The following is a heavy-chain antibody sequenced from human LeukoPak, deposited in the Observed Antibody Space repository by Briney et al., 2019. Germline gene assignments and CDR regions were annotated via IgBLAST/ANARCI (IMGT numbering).Heavy chain of an antibody. J-gene: IGHJ4*02. V-gene: IGHV3-13*01. Sequence: PGWSVTLSCPACGFTFSSYDMHWLRQAAAKDLEGVSAIGTAGDTYYPGSVTGRFTISRENAKNSLYLQMNSLGAGDTAVYYCARASMVRGVIAHFDYWGQGTLVTVSS. CDR1: GFTFSSYD. CDR2: IGTAGDT. D-gene: IGHD3-10*01. CDR3: ARASMVRGVIAHFDY.